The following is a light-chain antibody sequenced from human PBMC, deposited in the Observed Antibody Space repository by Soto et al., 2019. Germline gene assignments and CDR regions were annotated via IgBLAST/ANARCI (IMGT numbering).Light chain of an antibody. CDR2: KAS. Sequence: DIQMTQSPSTLSASVGDRVTITCRASQSISTSLAWYQQKPGKAPKVLIYKASSLESGVPSRFSGSGSGTEFTLTISSLQPDDVATYCCQHCDSYWTFGQGTKVEIK. CDR1: QSISTS. CDR3: QHCDSYWT. V-gene: IGKV1-5*03. J-gene: IGKJ1*01.